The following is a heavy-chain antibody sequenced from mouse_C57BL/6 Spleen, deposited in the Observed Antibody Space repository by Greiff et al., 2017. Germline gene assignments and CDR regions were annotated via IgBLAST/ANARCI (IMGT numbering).Heavy chain of an antibody. V-gene: IGHV1-18*01. D-gene: IGHD1-1*01. Sequence: VQLQQSGPELVKPGASVKIPCKASGYTFTDYNMDWVKQSHGKSLEWIGDINPNNGGTIYNQKFKGKATLTVDKSSSTAYMELRSLTSEDTAVYYCARGVITTVVANGYFDVWGTGTTVTVSS. CDR2: INPNNGGT. CDR1: GYTFTDYN. CDR3: ARGVITTVVANGYFDV. J-gene: IGHJ1*03.